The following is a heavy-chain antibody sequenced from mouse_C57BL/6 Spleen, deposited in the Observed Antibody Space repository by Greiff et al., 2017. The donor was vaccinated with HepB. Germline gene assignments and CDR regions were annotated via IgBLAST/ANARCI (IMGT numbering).Heavy chain of an antibody. CDR3: ARGYSNSWFAY. D-gene: IGHD2-5*01. J-gene: IGHJ3*01. V-gene: IGHV3-6*01. CDR2: ISYDGSN. CDR1: GYSITSGYY. Sequence: EVKLVESGPGLVKPSQSLSLTCSVTGYSITSGYYWNWIRQFPGNKLEWMGYISYDGSNNYNPSLKNRISITRDTSKNQFFLKLNSVTTEDTATYYCARGYSNSWFAYWGQGTLVTVSA.